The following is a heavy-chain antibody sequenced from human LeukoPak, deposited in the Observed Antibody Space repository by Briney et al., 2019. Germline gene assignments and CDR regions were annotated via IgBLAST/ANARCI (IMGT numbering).Heavy chain of an antibody. Sequence: PSETLSLTCAVSGGSISSGGYSWSWVRQAPGKGLEWVSAISGSGGSTYYADSVKGRFTISRDNSKNTLYLQMNSLRAEDTAVYYCANDRVVAANRVRPWGQGTLVTVSS. V-gene: IGHV3-23*01. D-gene: IGHD2-15*01. CDR2: ISGSGGST. J-gene: IGHJ5*02. CDR1: GGSISSGGYS. CDR3: ANDRVVAANRVRP.